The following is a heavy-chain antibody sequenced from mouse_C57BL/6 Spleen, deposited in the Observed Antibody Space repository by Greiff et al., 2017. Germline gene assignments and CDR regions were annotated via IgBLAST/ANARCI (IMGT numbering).Heavy chain of an antibody. V-gene: IGHV1-61*01. J-gene: IGHJ3*01. CDR2: IYPSDSET. CDR1: GYTFTSYW. D-gene: IGHD3-2*02. Sequence: VQLQQPGAELVRPGSSVKLSCKASGYTFTSYWMDWVKQRPGQGLEWIGNIYPSDSETHYNQKFKDKDTLTVDKSSSTAYMQLSSLTSEDSAVYYCARSGDHRGGYGAYWGQGTLVTVSA. CDR3: ARSGDHRGGYGAY.